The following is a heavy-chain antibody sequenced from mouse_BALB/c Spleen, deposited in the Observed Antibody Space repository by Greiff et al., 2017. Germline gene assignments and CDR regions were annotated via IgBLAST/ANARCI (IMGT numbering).Heavy chain of an antibody. V-gene: IGHV5-9-4*01. CDR1: GFTFSSYA. CDR3: ARETTGGYFDV. D-gene: IGHD1-1*01. J-gene: IGHJ1*01. Sequence: EVKVVESGGGLVKPGGSLKLSCAASGFTFSSYAMSWVRQSPEKRLEWVAEISSGGSYTYYPDTVTGRFTISRDNAKNTLYLEMSSLRSEDTAMYYCARETTGGYFDVWGAGTTVTVSS. CDR2: ISSGGSYT.